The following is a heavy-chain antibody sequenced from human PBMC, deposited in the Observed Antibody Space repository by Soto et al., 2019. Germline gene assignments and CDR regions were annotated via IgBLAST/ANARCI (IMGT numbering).Heavy chain of an antibody. V-gene: IGHV3-23*01. D-gene: IGHD6-19*01. Sequence: GGSLRLSCAASGFTFSSYAMSWVRQAPGKGLEWVSAISGSGGSTYYADSVKGRFTISRDNSKNTLYLTMNSLRAEDTAVYYCAKFPYSSGWYYFDYWGQGTLVTVSS. CDR3: AKFPYSSGWYYFDY. CDR1: GFTFSSYA. CDR2: ISGSGGST. J-gene: IGHJ4*02.